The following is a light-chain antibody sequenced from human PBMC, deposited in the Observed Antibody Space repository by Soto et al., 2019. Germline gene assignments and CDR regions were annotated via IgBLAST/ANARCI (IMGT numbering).Light chain of an antibody. CDR3: QQYENWPPVT. J-gene: IGKJ4*01. Sequence: EIVMTQSPATLSVSPGEGGTLSCRASQHIRRNLAWYQQRPGQAPRLLIYRASTRAPGIPARFTGGGSGTEFPLTITSLQSDDFVVYYCQQYENWPPVTFGGGTKVEIK. CDR1: QHIRRN. CDR2: RAS. V-gene: IGKV3D-15*01.